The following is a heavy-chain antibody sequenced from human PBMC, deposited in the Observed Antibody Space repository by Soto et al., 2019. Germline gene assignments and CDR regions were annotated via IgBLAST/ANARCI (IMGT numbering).Heavy chain of an antibody. V-gene: IGHV3-30-3*01. CDR1: GFTFSTFT. CDR2: ISYDGSNE. J-gene: IGHJ3*01. D-gene: IGHD3-3*01. Sequence: QVQLVESGGGVVQPGRSLRLSCAASGFTFSTFTMHWVRQAPGKGLEWVAVISYDGSNENHADSVKGRFTISRDNSKNTLYLQMSSLRRDDTAVYYCARSHYDFWTGYPSDAFDLWGQGTMVTVSS. CDR3: ARSHYDFWTGYPSDAFDL.